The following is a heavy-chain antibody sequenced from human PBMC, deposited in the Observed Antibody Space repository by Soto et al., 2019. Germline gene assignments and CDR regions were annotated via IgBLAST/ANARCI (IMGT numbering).Heavy chain of an antibody. V-gene: IGHV1-3*01. CDR2: INAGNGNT. CDR3: ARENYYDSSGYPGAFDI. Sequence: ASVKVSCKASGYTFTIYSMHWVRQAPGQRLEWMGWINAGNGNTKYSQKFQGRVTITRDTSASTAYMELSSLRSEDTAVYYCARENYYDSSGYPGAFDIWGQGTMVSVSS. J-gene: IGHJ3*02. D-gene: IGHD3-22*01. CDR1: GYTFTIYS.